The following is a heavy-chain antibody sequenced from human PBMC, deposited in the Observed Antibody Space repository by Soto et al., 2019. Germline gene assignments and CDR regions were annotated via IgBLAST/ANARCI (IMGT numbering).Heavy chain of an antibody. CDR1: GGSISGGGYS. CDR3: ARGGYSGYHFMFDY. CDR2: IYRSGST. V-gene: IGHV4-30-2*01. D-gene: IGHD5-12*01. J-gene: IGHJ4*02. Sequence: TSETLSLTCTVSGGSISGGGYSWNWIRQPPGKGLEYIGYIYRSGSTYYNPSLRSRVIISIDKSNNHFSLKLSSVTAADTAVYYCARGGYSGYHFMFDYWGQGALVTVSS.